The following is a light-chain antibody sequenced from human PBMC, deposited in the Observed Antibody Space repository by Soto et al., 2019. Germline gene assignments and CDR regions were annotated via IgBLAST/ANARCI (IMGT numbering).Light chain of an antibody. J-gene: IGKJ4*01. CDR3: QHRSNWPLT. CDR1: QSVGSY. V-gene: IGKV3-11*01. Sequence: VVLTHSPATLSLSPGDGATLSCRASQSVGSYLAWYQQKPGQAPRLLIYDASNRATGVPARFSGSGSGTDFTLTIGSLEPEDFALYYCQHRSNWPLTFGGGTKVDIK. CDR2: DAS.